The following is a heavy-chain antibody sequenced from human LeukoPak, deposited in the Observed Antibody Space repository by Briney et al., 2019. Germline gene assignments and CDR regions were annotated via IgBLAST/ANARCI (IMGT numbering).Heavy chain of an antibody. CDR3: ARSDGYCLVDI. CDR2: IYYSGNT. J-gene: IGHJ3*01. CDR1: GVSISSSNSY. D-gene: IGHD3-22*01. Sequence: SEPLSLTCTVSGVSISSSNSYWGWIRQPPGMGLEWIGSIYYSGNTYNNASLKSHVSMSLDQSKTQFSQKLTYTTAAGTAVYYCARSDGYCLVDIWGQGTMVSVSS. V-gene: IGHV4-39*01.